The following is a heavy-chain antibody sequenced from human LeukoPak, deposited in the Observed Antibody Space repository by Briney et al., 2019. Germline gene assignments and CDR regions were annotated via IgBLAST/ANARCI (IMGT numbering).Heavy chain of an antibody. CDR1: GGSISSYY. CDR2: IYYSGST. Sequence: SETLFLTCTVSGGSISSYYWSWIRQPPGKGLEWIGYIYYSGSTNYNPSLKSRVTISVDTSKNQFSLKLSSVTAADTAVYYCARDSDSGSYSNWFDPWGQGTLVTVSS. CDR3: ARDSDSGSYSNWFDP. V-gene: IGHV4-59*01. J-gene: IGHJ5*02. D-gene: IGHD1-26*01.